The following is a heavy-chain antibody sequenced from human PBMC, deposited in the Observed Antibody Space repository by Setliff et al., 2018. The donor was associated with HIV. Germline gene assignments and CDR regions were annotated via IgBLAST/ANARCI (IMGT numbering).Heavy chain of an antibody. V-gene: IGHV4-59*12. CDR2: VFYTGST. CDR3: ARDATSEGYMDV. CDR1: GGSIRGYY. Sequence: SETLSLTCTVSGGSIRGYYWSWLRQPPGKGLEWIGYVFYTGSTTYSPSLKSRVTISVDTSENQFSLKLTSVTAADTAMYFCARDATSEGYMDVWGKGTTVTVSS. J-gene: IGHJ6*03.